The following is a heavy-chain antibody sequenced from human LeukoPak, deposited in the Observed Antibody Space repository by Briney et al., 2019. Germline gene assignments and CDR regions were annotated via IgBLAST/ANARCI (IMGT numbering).Heavy chain of an antibody. D-gene: IGHD3-10*01. CDR3: ARYGSGSYYWPSYYYYYMDV. CDR1: GYTFTTYG. Sequence: ASVKVSCKASGYTFTTYGISWVRQAPGQGLEWMGWSSPYNGNTNYAQKLRGRVTMTTDTSTSTAYMELRSLRSDDTAVYYCARYGSGSYYWPSYYYYYMDVWGKGTTVTVSS. J-gene: IGHJ6*03. V-gene: IGHV1-18*01. CDR2: SSPYNGNT.